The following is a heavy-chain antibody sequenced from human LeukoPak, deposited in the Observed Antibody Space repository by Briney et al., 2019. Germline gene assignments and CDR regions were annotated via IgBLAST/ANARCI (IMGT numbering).Heavy chain of an antibody. D-gene: IGHD6-13*01. CDR1: GFTFHDHT. J-gene: IGHJ4*02. Sequence: GGSLRLSCAASGFTFHDHTMHWVRHGPGKRLEWVALITWDGDVTHYADSVKGRFTISRDNCKNSLCRQMNSVTTEDTALNYCTKDEAYSSSWFGYFDYWGQGTLVTVSS. CDR3: TKDEAYSSSWFGYFDY. V-gene: IGHV3-43*01. CDR2: ITWDGDVT.